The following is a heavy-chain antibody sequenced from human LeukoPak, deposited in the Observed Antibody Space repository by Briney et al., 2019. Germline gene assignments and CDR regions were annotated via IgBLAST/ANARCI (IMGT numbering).Heavy chain of an antibody. V-gene: IGHV5-51*01. Sequence: PGESLQISCQGSGYPFTSYWIGWVRQVPGKGLEGMGIIYLGDSDTRYGPSFQGQVTISADKSISTAYLQWSSLKASDTAMYYCARLQLDPWYFDLWGRGTLVTVSS. CDR1: GYPFTSYW. CDR2: IYLGDSDT. CDR3: ARLQLDPWYFDL. D-gene: IGHD2-2*01. J-gene: IGHJ2*01.